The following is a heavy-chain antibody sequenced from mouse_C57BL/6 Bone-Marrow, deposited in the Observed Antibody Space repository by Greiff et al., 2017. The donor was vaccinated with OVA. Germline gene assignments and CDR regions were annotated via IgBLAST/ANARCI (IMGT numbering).Heavy chain of an antibody. V-gene: IGHV3-6*01. CDR2: ISYDGSN. CDR1: GYSITSGYY. CDR3: ASGGSSWGRDY. D-gene: IGHD1-1*01. J-gene: IGHJ2*01. Sequence: DVQLQESGPGLVKPSQSLSLTCSVTGYSITSGYYWNWIRQFPGNKLEWMGYISYDGSNNYNPSLKNRISITRDTSKNQFFLKLNSVTTEDTATYYCASGGSSWGRDYWGQGTTLTVSS.